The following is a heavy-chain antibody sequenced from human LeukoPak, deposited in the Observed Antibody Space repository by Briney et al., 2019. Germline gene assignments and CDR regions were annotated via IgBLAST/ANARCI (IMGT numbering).Heavy chain of an antibody. J-gene: IGHJ4*02. CDR2: ISGSGGST. V-gene: IGHV3-23*01. CDR3: AKGIHQWLSDNDH. D-gene: IGHD5-18*01. Sequence: GGSLRLSCAASGFTFTTYAMTWVRQAPGKGLEWVSAISGSGGSTYYADSVKGRFTISRDNSKNTLYLQMNSLRDEDTAVYYCAKGIHQWLSDNDHWGQGTLVTDSS. CDR1: GFTFTTYA.